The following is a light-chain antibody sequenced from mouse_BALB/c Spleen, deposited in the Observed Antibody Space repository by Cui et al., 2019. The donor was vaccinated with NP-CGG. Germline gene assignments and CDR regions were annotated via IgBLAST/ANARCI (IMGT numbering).Light chain of an antibody. V-gene: IGLV1*01. Sequence: QAVVTQESALTTSPGETVTLTCRSSTGPVTTSNYANWVQEKPDHLFTVLLDGTHNRAPGVPARFSRSLIGDKAALTITEAQTEDKAIYFCALCYSNHWVFGGGTKLTVL. CDR3: ALCYSNHWV. CDR1: TGPVTTSNY. J-gene: IGLJ1*01. CDR2: GTH.